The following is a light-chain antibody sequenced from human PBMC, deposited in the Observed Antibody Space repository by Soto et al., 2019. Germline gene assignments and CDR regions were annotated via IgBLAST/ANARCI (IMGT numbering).Light chain of an antibody. J-gene: IGKJ1*01. CDR2: KAS. Sequence: DIQMTQSPSSLSASVGDRVTITCRASQSISSYLNWYQQKPGKAPKLLIYKASSLESGVPSRFSGSGSGTEFTLTISSLQPDDFAPYSCQTYNRYSAFVQATKV. V-gene: IGKV1-5*03. CDR1: QSISSY. CDR3: QTYNRYSA.